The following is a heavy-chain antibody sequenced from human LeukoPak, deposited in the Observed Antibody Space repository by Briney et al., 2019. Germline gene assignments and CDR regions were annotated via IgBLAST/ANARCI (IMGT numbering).Heavy chain of an antibody. CDR3: ATQWNYYDSSGYYYFYY. J-gene: IGHJ4*02. CDR1: GYTLTELS. CDR2: FDPEDGET. V-gene: IGHV1-24*01. Sequence: GASVKVSCKVSGYTLTELSMHWVRQAPGKGLEWMGGFDPEDGETIYAQKFQGRVTMTEDTSTDTAYMELSSLRSEDTAVYYCATQWNYYDSSGYYYFYYWGQGTLVTVSS. D-gene: IGHD3-22*01.